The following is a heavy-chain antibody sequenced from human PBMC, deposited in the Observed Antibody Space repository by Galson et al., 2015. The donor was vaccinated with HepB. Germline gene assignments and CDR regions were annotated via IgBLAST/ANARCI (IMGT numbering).Heavy chain of an antibody. CDR2: ISGNSGST. V-gene: IGHV3-23*01. Sequence: SLRLSCAASGFTFDDYAMHWVRQPLGKGLEWVSKISGNSGSTYYADSVKGRFTISRDNSKNTLYLQMNSLRAEDTALYYCATGQQLGLWGQGTLVTVSS. CDR3: ATGQQLGL. J-gene: IGHJ4*02. D-gene: IGHD6-13*01. CDR1: GFTFDDYA.